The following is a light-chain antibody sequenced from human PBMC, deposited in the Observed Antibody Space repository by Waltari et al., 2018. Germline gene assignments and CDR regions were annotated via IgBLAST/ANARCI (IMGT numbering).Light chain of an antibody. V-gene: IGLV2-8*01. CDR2: EVS. Sequence: QSALPQPPSASGSPGQSVTMSCTGTSSDAGGYNYVPWYQQHPGTVPKLIIYEVSERPSGVPHRFSGSKSGNTASLTVSGLQAEDEADYYCSSYAGSNSHVFGTGTRVTVL. CDR1: SSDAGGYNY. CDR3: SSYAGSNSHV. J-gene: IGLJ1*01.